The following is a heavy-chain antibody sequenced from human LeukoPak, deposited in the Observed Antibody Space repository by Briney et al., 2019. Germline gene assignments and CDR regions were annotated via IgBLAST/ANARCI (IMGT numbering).Heavy chain of an antibody. CDR1: GGTFSSYA. CDR3: ARDLPATAGGGDAFDI. V-gene: IGHV1-69*05. CDR2: IIPIFGTA. D-gene: IGHD2-15*01. Sequence: GSSVKVSCKASGGTFSSYAISWVRQAPGQGLEWMGGIIPIFGTANYAQKFQGRVTITTDESTSTAYMELSSLRSEDTAVYYCARDLPATAGGGDAFDIWGQGTMVTVSS. J-gene: IGHJ3*02.